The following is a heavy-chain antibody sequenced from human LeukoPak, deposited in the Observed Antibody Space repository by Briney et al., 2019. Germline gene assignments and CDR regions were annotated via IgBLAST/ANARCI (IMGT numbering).Heavy chain of an antibody. J-gene: IGHJ6*02. CDR1: GYTFTSYG. D-gene: IGHD2-2*01. CDR3: AGAPGGCSSTSCYYYYGMDV. Sequence: ASVKVSCKASGYTFTSYGISWVRQAPGQGLEWMGWISAYNGNTNYAQKLQGRVTMTTDTSTSTAYMELRSLRSDDTAVYYCAGAPGGCSSTSCYYYYGMDVWGQGTTVTVSS. V-gene: IGHV1-18*01. CDR2: ISAYNGNT.